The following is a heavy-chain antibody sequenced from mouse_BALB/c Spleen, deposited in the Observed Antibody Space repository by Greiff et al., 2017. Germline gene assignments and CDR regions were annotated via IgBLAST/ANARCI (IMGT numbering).Heavy chain of an antibody. J-gene: IGHJ4*01. CDR1: GFTFSSYG. D-gene: IGHD2-4*01. CDR3: ARSTKSTAGAMDY. CDR2: ISSGGSYT. Sequence: EVKLVESGGGLVQPGGSRKLSCAASGFTFSSYGMSWVRQTPDKRLEWVATISSGGSYTYYPDSVKGRVTISRDNAKNTLYLQMSSLKSEDTAMYYCARSTKSTAGAMDYWGQGTSVTVSS. V-gene: IGHV5-6*03.